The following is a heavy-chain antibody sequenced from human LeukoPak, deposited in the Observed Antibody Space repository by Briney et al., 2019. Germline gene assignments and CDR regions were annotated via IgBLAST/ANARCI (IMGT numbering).Heavy chain of an antibody. V-gene: IGHV3-30*04. D-gene: IGHD6-13*01. J-gene: IGHJ4*02. CDR2: ISSDGNNK. CDR3: AKDWSPASGRGGYFDY. Sequence: PGGSLRLSCVGSGYTFRNYAMHWVRQDPGKGLEWVALISSDGNNKYYADSVKGRFTISRDNSKNTLYLQMNSLRAEDTAVYYCAKDWSPASGRGGYFDYWGQGTLVTVSS. CDR1: GYTFRNYA.